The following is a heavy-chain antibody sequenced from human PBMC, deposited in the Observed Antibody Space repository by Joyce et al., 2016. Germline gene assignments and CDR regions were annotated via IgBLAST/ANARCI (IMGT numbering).Heavy chain of an antibody. J-gene: IGHJ4*02. CDR2: IYHTGGT. Sequence: QVQLQESGPGLVKPSGTLSLTCAVSGGSVSGGNWWSWVRQPPGKGLDWIGEIYHTGGTNYHPSHKSRVTMSVDKSKNQFSLKLTSVTAADTAIYYCATTNSSGWYRIDYWGQGTLVTVSS. V-gene: IGHV4-4*02. D-gene: IGHD6-19*01. CDR3: ATTNSSGWYRIDY. CDR1: GGSVSGGNW.